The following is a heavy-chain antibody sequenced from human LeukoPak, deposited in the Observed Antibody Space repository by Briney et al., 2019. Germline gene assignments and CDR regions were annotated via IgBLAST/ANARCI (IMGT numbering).Heavy chain of an antibody. CDR2: MSPKSGNT. D-gene: IGHD3-16*01. J-gene: IGHJ6*03. CDR1: GYTFISFD. V-gene: IGHV1-8*01. Sequence: VASVKVSCKASGYTFISFDIDWVRQATGQGLEWMGWMSPKSGNTDYAQKFQGRVTMTRNTSINTAYLELSSLRSDDTAVYFCARGVGGLGNMDVWGEGTTVIVSS. CDR3: ARGVGGLGNMDV.